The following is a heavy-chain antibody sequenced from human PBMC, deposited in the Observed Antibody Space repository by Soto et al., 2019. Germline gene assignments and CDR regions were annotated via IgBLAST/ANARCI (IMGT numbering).Heavy chain of an antibody. V-gene: IGHV1-46*01. CDR3: ATARGAAAGITFDY. CDR1: GYTFTIYY. J-gene: IGHJ4*02. D-gene: IGHD6-13*01. Sequence: ASVKVSCKASGYTFTIYYMHWARQAPGQGLEWMGIINPSGGSTSYAQKFQGRVTMTRDTSTSTVYMELSSLRSEDTAVYYCATARGAAAGITFDYWGQGTLVTVSS. CDR2: INPSGGST.